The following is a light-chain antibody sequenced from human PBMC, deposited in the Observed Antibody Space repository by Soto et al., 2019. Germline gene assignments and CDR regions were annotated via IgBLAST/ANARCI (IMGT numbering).Light chain of an antibody. Sequence: EIVMTQSPATLSVSPGERTTLSCRASQSVGNNLAWYQQKPGQAPRLLIYGAYTRATGIPARFSGSGSGTDFTLTISSLHSEDFAVYYCQHYNYWPPKTFGQGTKVEMK. J-gene: IGKJ1*01. V-gene: IGKV3-15*01. CDR2: GAY. CDR3: QHYNYWPPKT. CDR1: QSVGNN.